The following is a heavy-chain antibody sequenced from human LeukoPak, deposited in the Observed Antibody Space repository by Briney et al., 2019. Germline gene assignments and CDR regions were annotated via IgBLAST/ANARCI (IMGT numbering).Heavy chain of an antibody. CDR2: MYYSGST. CDR3: ARGPVVTAVLAY. CDR1: SGSISSTSYY. J-gene: IGHJ4*02. V-gene: IGHV4-39*07. D-gene: IGHD4-23*01. Sequence: PSETLSLTCTVSSGSISSTSYYWGWIRQPPGMGLEWIGSMYYSGSTYYNPSLKSRVTISVDTSKNQFSLKLSSVTAADTAVYYCARGPVVTAVLAYWGQGTLVTVSS.